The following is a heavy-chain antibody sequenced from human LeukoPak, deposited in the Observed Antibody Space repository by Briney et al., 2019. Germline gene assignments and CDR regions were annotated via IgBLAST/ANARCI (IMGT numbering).Heavy chain of an antibody. CDR1: GYSFTSYD. J-gene: IGHJ5*02. V-gene: IGHV1-8*01. D-gene: IGHD2-2*01. Sequence: GASVKVSCKASGYSFTSYDINWVRQATGQGLEWMGWMNPNSGNTGYAQKFQGRVTMTRNTSISTAYMELSSLRSEDTAVYYCARGAPTRYCSSTSCFTGNWFDPWGQGTLVTVSS. CDR3: ARGAPTRYCSSTSCFTGNWFDP. CDR2: MNPNSGNT.